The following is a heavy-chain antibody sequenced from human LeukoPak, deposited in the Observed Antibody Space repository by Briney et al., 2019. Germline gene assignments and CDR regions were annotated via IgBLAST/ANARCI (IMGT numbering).Heavy chain of an antibody. CDR2: IKQDGSEK. V-gene: IGHV3-7*01. CDR1: GFTFISYW. Sequence: GGSLRLSCAASGFTFISYWMSWVRQAPGKGLEWVANIKQDGSEKYYVDSVKGRFTISRDNAKNSLYLQMNSLRAEDTAVYYCAREGYGDFGGYFDYWGQGTLVTVSS. D-gene: IGHD4-17*01. CDR3: AREGYGDFGGYFDY. J-gene: IGHJ4*02.